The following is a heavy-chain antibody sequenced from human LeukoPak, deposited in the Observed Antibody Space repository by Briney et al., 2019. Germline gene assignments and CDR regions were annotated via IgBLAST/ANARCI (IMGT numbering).Heavy chain of an antibody. CDR3: ARDLLRRTAMVSDLLYYYYGMDV. CDR1: GFTFSSYE. V-gene: IGHV3-48*03. Sequence: GGSLRLSCAASGFTFSSYEMNWVRQAPGKGLEWVSYISSSGSTIYYADSVKGRFTISRDNAKNSLYLQMNSLRAEDTAVYYCARDLLRRTAMVSDLLYYYYGMDVWGQGTTVTVSS. D-gene: IGHD5-18*01. J-gene: IGHJ6*02. CDR2: ISSSGSTI.